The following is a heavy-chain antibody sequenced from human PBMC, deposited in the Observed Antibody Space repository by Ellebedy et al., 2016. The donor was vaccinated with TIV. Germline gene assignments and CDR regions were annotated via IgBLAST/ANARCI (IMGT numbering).Heavy chain of an antibody. D-gene: IGHD2-8*02. CDR2: ISANGGTT. Sequence: GESLKISCAASGLTFSDYYMSWVRQAPGKGLEWVSIISANGGTTYYADSVKGRFTISRDNSKNTLFLQMSSLRAEDTAVYFCARRSTDFAFDSWGQGTLVTVSS. J-gene: IGHJ4*02. V-gene: IGHV3-23*01. CDR3: ARRSTDFAFDS. CDR1: GLTFSDYY.